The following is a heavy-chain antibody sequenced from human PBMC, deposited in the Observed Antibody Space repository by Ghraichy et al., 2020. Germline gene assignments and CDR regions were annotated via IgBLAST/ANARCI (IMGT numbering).Heavy chain of an antibody. D-gene: IGHD3-16*01. V-gene: IGHV3-66*01. CDR2: LYVDGST. Sequence: GESLNISCSVSGITVSSHYVTWVRRAPGKGLEWLSILYVDGSTHYADSVKGRFTISRDTSMNTVNLQLTSLRADDTAVYYCARVMMEWVRGDFYFDYWGQGALVTVTS. CDR1: GITVSSHY. J-gene: IGHJ4*02. CDR3: ARVMMEWVRGDFYFDY.